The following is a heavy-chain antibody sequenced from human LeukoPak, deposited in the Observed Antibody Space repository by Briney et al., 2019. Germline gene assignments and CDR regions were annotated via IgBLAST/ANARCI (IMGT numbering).Heavy chain of an antibody. CDR1: GFTVSSNY. J-gene: IGHJ6*03. CDR3: ARAAAGTRYYYYYMDV. CDR2: IYSGGST. Sequence: GGSLRLSCAASGFTVSSNYMSRVRQAPGKGLEWVSLIYSGGSTYYADSVKGRFTISRDNSKNTLYLQMNSLRAEDTAVYYCARAAAGTRYYYYYMDVWGKGTTVTVSS. V-gene: IGHV3-53*05. D-gene: IGHD6-13*01.